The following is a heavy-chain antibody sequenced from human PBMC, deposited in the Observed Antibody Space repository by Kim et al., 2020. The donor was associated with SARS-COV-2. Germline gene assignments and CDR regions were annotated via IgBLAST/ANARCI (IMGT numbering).Heavy chain of an antibody. CDR1: GGSISSYY. Sequence: SETLSLTCTVSGGSISSYYWSWIRQPPGKGLEWIGYIYYSGSTNYNPSLKSRVTISVDTSKNQFSLKLSSVTAADTAVYYCARVGEGIQLWPAWFDYWGQGTLVTVSS. J-gene: IGHJ4*02. CDR3: ARVGEGIQLWPAWFDY. V-gene: IGHV4-59*01. CDR2: IYYSGST. D-gene: IGHD5-18*01.